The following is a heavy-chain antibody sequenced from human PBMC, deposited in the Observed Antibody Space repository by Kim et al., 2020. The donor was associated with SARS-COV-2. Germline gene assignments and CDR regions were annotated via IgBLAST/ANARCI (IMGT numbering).Heavy chain of an antibody. CDR3: AKEGATMIVVVITTGYFDY. Sequence: GGSLRLSCAASGFTFSSYAMSWVRQAPGKGLEWVSAISGSGGSTYYADSVKGRFTISRDNSKNTLYLQMNSLRAEDTAVYYCAKEGATMIVVVITTGYFDYWGQGTLVTVSS. V-gene: IGHV3-23*01. CDR2: ISGSGGST. D-gene: IGHD3-22*01. J-gene: IGHJ4*02. CDR1: GFTFSSYA.